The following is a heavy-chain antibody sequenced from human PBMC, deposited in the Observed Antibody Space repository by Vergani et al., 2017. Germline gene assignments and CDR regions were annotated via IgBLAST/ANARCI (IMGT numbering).Heavy chain of an antibody. J-gene: IGHJ4*02. CDR3: ARGGVIVNYYFDY. Sequence: EVQLVESGGGLVQPGGSLRLSCAASGFTVSSNYMSWVRQAPGKGLEWVSVIYSGGSTYYADSVKGNFTISRDNSKNTLYLQMNSLRAEDTAVYYCARGGVIVNYYFDYWGQGTLVTVSS. V-gene: IGHV3-66*01. CDR2: IYSGGST. D-gene: IGHD3-16*02. CDR1: GFTVSSNY.